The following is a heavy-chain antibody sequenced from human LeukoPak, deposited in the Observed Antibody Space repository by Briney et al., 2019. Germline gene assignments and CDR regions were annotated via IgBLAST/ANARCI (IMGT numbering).Heavy chain of an antibody. V-gene: IGHV3-15*01. Sequence: GGSLRLSCAASGFAFSNAWMTWVRPAPEKGLEWVGRIKTKADGETTDYAAPVEGRFIISRDDSKNTLYLQMNSLKTDDTAVYYCSTSGYDWDYFDYWGQGTLVTVSS. D-gene: IGHD3-22*01. CDR3: STSGYDWDYFDY. J-gene: IGHJ4*02. CDR1: GFAFSNAW. CDR2: IKTKADGETT.